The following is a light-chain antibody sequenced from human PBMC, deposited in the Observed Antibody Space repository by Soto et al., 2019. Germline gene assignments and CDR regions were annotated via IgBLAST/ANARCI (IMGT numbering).Light chain of an antibody. J-gene: IGLJ3*02. Sequence: QSALTQPASVSGSPGQSIVISCTGTTSDVGGYNHVSWYQQHPGKAPKLMIYEVSDRPSGVPNRFSGSKSGSTASLTISGLQAEDEADYYCSSYTSSRAWVFGGGTKVTVL. CDR3: SSYTSSRAWV. V-gene: IGLV2-14*01. CDR1: TSDVGGYNH. CDR2: EVS.